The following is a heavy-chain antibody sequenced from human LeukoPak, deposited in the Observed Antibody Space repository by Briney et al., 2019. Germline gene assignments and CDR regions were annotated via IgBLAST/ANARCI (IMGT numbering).Heavy chain of an antibody. V-gene: IGHV1-46*01. J-gene: IGHJ4*02. Sequence: ASVKVSCKTSGYTFTNNYLHWVRQAPGQGLEWMGMIYPRDGSTSYAQNFQGRVTVTRDTSTTTVHMELRGLRSEDTAVYYCARDQEGFDYWGQGTVVTVSS. CDR1: GYTFTNNY. CDR3: ARDQEGFDY. CDR2: IYPRDGST.